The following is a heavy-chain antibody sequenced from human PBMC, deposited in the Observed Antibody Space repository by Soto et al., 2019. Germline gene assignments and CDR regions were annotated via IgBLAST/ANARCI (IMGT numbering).Heavy chain of an antibody. J-gene: IGHJ4*02. CDR1: GGTFSSYA. V-gene: IGHV1-69*13. CDR3: ARVDCSSTSCYTSYFDY. Sequence: SVKVSCKASGGTFSSYAISWVRQAPGQGLEWMGGIIPIFGTANYAQKFQGRVTITADESTSTAYMELSSLRSEDTAVYYCARVDCSSTSCYTSYFDYWGQGTLVTVSS. CDR2: IIPIFGTA. D-gene: IGHD2-2*02.